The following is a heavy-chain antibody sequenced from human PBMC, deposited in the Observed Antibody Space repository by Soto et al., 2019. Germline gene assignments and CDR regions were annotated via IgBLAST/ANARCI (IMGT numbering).Heavy chain of an antibody. CDR3: ASLYYGGHYYAY. D-gene: IGHD3-10*01. V-gene: IGHV1-58*01. J-gene: IGHJ4*02. CDR1: GFTFTNSA. Sequence: SVKVSCKASGFTFTNSAVQWLRQARGQRLECIGWIVVGSGNTNYAQKFQERVTFTRDMSTSTAYMELSSLRSEDTAVYYCASLYYGGHYYAYWGQGTPVTVSS. CDR2: IVVGSGNT.